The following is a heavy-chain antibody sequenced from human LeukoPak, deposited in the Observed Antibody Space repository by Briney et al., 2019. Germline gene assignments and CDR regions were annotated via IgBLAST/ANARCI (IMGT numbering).Heavy chain of an antibody. CDR3: AKGAPTYFDY. CDR1: GFTFSSYW. CDR2: INTDGSST. J-gene: IGHJ4*02. Sequence: GGSLRLSCAASGFTFSSYWMHWVRQAPGKGLVWVSRINTDGSSTSYADSVKGRFTISRDNAKSTLYVQMNSLRAEDTAVYYCAKGAPTYFDYWGQGTLVTVSS. V-gene: IGHV3-74*01. D-gene: IGHD3-16*01.